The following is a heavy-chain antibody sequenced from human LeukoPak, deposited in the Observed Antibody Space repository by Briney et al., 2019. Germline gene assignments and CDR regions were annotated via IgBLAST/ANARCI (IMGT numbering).Heavy chain of an antibody. CDR1: GFTFTSYA. V-gene: IGHV3-23*01. CDR3: AKYLPGYCSSTSCLVFAY. Sequence: GGSLRLSCAASGFTFTSYAMSWVRQAPGKGLEWVGSISGSGGSTYYADSVKGRFTISTDNSTNTLYLQMKSLRAEDPAVYYFAKYLPGYCSSTSCLVFAYGGQGTLVTVSS. CDR2: ISGSGGST. J-gene: IGHJ4*02. D-gene: IGHD2-2*01.